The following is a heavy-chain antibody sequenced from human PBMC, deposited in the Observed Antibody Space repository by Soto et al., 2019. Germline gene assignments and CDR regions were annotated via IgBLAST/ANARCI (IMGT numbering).Heavy chain of an antibody. Sequence: GGSLRLSCAASRLTFSRHAMAWVRQAPGKGLEWVSSISESSSSTYYADSVKGRFTISKDNSKNMMYLQMNSLRAEDTAVYYCAKKPTGFDSWGQGILVTVSS. V-gene: IGHV3-23*01. CDR3: AKKPTGFDS. CDR1: RLTFSRHA. CDR2: ISESSSST. J-gene: IGHJ5*01.